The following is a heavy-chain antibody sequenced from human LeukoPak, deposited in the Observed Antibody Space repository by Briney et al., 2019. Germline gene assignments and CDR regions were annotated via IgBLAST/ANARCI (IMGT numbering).Heavy chain of an antibody. J-gene: IGHJ2*01. CDR2: ITSNGSAT. V-gene: IGHV3-74*01. D-gene: IGHD2-15*01. CDR1: GFTFSSYW. CDR3: ARGASPGYFDL. Sequence: GGSLRLSCAVSGFTFSSYWMHWVRQGPGKGLARVSRITSNGSATDYADSVKGRFTISRDNAKNTLYLHMDSLRAEDTAVYYCARGASPGYFDLWGRGTLVTVSS.